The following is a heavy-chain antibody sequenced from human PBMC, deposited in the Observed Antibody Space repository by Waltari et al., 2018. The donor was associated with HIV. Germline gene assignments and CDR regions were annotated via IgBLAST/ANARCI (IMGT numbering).Heavy chain of an antibody. CDR1: GLPFSNFW. CDR2: IKQDGSEK. V-gene: IGHV3-7*01. J-gene: IGHJ6*02. CDR3: ASPSIRAGMDV. Sequence: EVQLVESGGGLVQPGGSLRLSCAASGLPFSNFWMSWVRQAPGKGLEWLANIKQDGSEKYYVDSVKGRFTISRDNAKNSLYLQMNSLRAEDTAVYYCASPSIRAGMDVWGQGTTVTVSS. D-gene: IGHD2-2*02.